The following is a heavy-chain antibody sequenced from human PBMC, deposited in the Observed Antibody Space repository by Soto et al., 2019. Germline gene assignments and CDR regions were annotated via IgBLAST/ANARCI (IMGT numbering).Heavy chain of an antibody. CDR2: IKSKTDVGTA. J-gene: IGHJ4*02. D-gene: IGHD3-10*01. CDR3: TTGLGTYYTRFDY. V-gene: IGHV3-15*07. Sequence: PGGSLRLSCAASGFTFTNAWMNWVRQAPGKGLEWVGRIKSKTDVGTADYVAPVKGRFTISRDVSKNTLYLQMNSLKTEEKAMYYCTTGLGTYYTRFDYWGLGTLVTVSS. CDR1: GFTFTNAW.